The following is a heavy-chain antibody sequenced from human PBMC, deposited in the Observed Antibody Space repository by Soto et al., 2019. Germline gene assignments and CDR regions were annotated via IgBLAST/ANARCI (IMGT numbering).Heavy chain of an antibody. D-gene: IGHD6-13*01. CDR1: GFTFSSYS. V-gene: IGHV3-48*01. Sequence: EVQLVESGGGLVQPGGSLRLSCAASGFTFSSYSMNWVRQAPGKGLEWVSYISSSSSTIYYADSVKGRFTISRDNAKNSLYLQMNSLRAEDTAVYYCARERQQLVKWYFDLWGRGTLVTVSS. J-gene: IGHJ2*01. CDR2: ISSSSSTI. CDR3: ARERQQLVKWYFDL.